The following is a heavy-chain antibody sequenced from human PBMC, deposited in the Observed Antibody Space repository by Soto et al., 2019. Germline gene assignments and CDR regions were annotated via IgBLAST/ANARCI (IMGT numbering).Heavy chain of an antibody. CDR1: GGSVSSGIYY. CDR3: ASPNSGRYYYFDY. Sequence: SETLSLTCAVSGGSVSSGIYYWSWIRQPPGKGLEWIGYIYHSGSTNYNPSLKSRVTISVDTSKNQFSLKLTSVTFADTAVYYWASPNSGRYYYFDYWGQGTLVTVSS. CDR2: IYHSGST. D-gene: IGHD1-26*01. J-gene: IGHJ4*02. V-gene: IGHV4-61*01.